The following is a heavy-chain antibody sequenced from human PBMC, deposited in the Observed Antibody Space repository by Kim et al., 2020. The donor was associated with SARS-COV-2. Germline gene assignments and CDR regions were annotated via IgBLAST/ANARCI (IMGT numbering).Heavy chain of an antibody. D-gene: IGHD3-9*01. V-gene: IGHV3-7*03. Sequence: GGSLRLSCAGSGFTFSNYWMSWVRQAPGKGLEWVANIKQDGSEKYYVASVEGRFTISRDNAKNSLYLQMNSLRVEDTAVYYCAKDQDDLLTGSPPIGYF. CDR2: IKQDGSEK. CDR3: AKDQDDLLTGSPPIGYF. J-gene: IGHJ4*03. CDR1: GFTFSNYW.